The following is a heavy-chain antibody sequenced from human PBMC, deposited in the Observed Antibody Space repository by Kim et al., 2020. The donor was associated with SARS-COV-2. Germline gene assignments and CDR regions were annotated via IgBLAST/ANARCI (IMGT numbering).Heavy chain of an antibody. CDR3: ATHYGFGEQYYYYGMDV. CDR1: GYSFASYW. CDR2: IDPSDSYT. Sequence: GESLKISCKGSGYSFASYWISWVRQMPGKGLEWMGRIDPSDSYTNYSPSFQGHVTISADKSISTAYLQWSSLKASDTAMYYCATHYGFGEQYYYYGMDVWGQGTTVTVSS. J-gene: IGHJ6*02. D-gene: IGHD3-10*01. V-gene: IGHV5-10-1*01.